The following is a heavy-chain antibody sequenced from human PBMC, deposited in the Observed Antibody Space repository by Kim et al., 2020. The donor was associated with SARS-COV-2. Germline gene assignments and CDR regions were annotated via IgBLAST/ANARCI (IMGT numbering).Heavy chain of an antibody. J-gene: IGHJ2*01. CDR2: TYYRSKWYN. CDR3: ARDRGYYDYIWGSYRQNSYWYFEL. Sequence: SQTLSLTCAISGDSVSSNSAAWNWIRQSPSRGLEWLGRTYYRSKWYNDYAVSVKSRITINPDTSKNQFSLQLNSVTPEDTAVYYCARDRGYYDYIWGSYRQNSYWYFELWGRGTLVTVSS. V-gene: IGHV6-1*01. CDR1: GDSVSSNSAA. D-gene: IGHD3-16*02.